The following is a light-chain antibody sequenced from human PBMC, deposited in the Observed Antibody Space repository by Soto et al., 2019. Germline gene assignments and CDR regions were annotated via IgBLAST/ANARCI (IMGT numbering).Light chain of an antibody. Sequence: QSALTQPASVSGSPGQSITISCTGTSSDVGAYKDVSWYQHHPGKVPQLMIYDVSNRPSGVSDRFSGSKSGNTASLTISGLQAEDEADYYCSSYTSSNTYVFGTGTKLTV. CDR2: DVS. J-gene: IGLJ1*01. V-gene: IGLV2-14*03. CDR1: SSDVGAYKD. CDR3: SSYTSSNTYV.